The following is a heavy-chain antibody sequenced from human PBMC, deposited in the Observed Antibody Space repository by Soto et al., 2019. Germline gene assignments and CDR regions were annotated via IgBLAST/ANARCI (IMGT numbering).Heavy chain of an antibody. CDR2: ISAYNGNI. CDR3: ARDTPGEGAAMFDL. CDR1: GYTFSNYG. Sequence: QVQLVQSGAEVKKPGASVKVSCKASGYTFSNYGISWVRQAPGQGHEWMGWISAYNGNIKFAQKIQGRVTMTTDTFTSTAYMELRSLRSDDTAVYYCARDTPGEGAAMFDLWGQGTLVTVSS. D-gene: IGHD3-10*01. J-gene: IGHJ5*02. V-gene: IGHV1-18*01.